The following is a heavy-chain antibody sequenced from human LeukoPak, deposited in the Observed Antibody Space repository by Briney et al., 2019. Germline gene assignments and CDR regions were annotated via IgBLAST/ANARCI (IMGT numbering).Heavy chain of an antibody. D-gene: IGHD6-19*01. V-gene: IGHV3-30*14. CDR3: VKDRRQWLVLNDAFDI. CDR1: GFTFSSSA. J-gene: IGHJ3*02. CDR2: ISFDGSIK. Sequence: GGSLRLSCAASGFTFSSSAMHWVRQAPGKGLEWVAVISFDGSIKYYADSVKGRFTISRDNSKNTLYLQMSSLRAEDTAVYYCVKDRRQWLVLNDAFDIWGQGTMVTVSS.